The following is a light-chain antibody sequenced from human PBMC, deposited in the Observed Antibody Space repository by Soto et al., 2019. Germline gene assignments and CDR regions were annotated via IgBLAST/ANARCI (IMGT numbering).Light chain of an antibody. CDR2: LGS. Sequence: DFLMPQLPPSLPVTPVEPPSISCRSRESPLYDNGNCFLVWYVKKPGQPPQLFLYLGSNRASGVPERCIGIVSGTDFTRQISRVEAEDVGVYYGMQTRQMPRTFGGGTTVSIK. J-gene: IGKJ4*01. CDR1: ESPLYDNGNCF. CDR3: MQTRQMPRT. V-gene: IGKV2-28*01.